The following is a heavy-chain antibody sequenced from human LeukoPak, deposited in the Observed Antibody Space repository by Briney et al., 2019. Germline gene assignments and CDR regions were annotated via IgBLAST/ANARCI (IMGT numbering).Heavy chain of an antibody. CDR2: VYHSGST. D-gene: IGHD3-22*01. CDR3: ARHGNYYDTSQSDP. CDR1: GYSISSGYY. V-gene: IGHV4-38-2*01. Sequence: SETLSLTCAVSGYSISSGYYWGWIRQPPGKGLEWIGSVYHSGSTYYNPSLKSRVTISVDTSRNQFSLKLSSVTAADTAVYYCARHGNYYDTSQSDPWGQGTLVTVSS. J-gene: IGHJ5*02.